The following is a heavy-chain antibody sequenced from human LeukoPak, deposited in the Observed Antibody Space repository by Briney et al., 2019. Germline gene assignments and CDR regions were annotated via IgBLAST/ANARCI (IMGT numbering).Heavy chain of an antibody. V-gene: IGHV3-23*01. D-gene: IGHD1-26*01. CDR1: GFTFSSYS. CDR3: AKRIVEITSPYFDY. J-gene: IGHJ4*02. CDR2: ISGSGINT. Sequence: GGSLRLSCAASGFTFSSYSMNWVRQAPGKGLEWVSLISGSGINTYYADSVKGRFTISRDNSKNTLYLQMDSLRAEDTAIYYCAKRIVEITSPYFDYWGQGILVTVSS.